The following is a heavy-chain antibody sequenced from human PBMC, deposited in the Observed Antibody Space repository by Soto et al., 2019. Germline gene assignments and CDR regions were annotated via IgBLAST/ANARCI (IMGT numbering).Heavy chain of an antibody. CDR1: GFTFSTYG. Sequence: QVQVVESGGGVVQPGRSLRLSCAASGFTFSTYGMHWVRQAPGKGLEWVAVISYDGSNKYYADSVKGRFTISRDNSKNTLYLQMSSLRAEDTAVYYCAKGFSYSVIDYWGQGTLVTVSS. J-gene: IGHJ4*02. CDR3: AKGFSYSVIDY. D-gene: IGHD5-18*01. CDR2: ISYDGSNK. V-gene: IGHV3-30*18.